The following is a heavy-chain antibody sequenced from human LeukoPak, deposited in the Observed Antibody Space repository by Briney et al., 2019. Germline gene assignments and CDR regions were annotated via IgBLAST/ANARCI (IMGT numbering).Heavy chain of an antibody. CDR1: GYIFTNYA. J-gene: IGHJ2*01. CDR2: ISGGSGDT. Sequence: GASVKVSCKASGYIFTNYAMHWVRQAPGQRLEWMGRISGGSGDTKYSQKFQDRVTITRDTSASTAYMELSSLRSEDTAVYYCARGVVLDWYFDLWGRGTLVTVSS. CDR3: ARGVVLDWYFDL. D-gene: IGHD2-15*01. V-gene: IGHV1-3*01.